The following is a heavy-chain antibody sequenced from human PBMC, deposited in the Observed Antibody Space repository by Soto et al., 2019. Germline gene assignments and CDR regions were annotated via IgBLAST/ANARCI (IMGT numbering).Heavy chain of an antibody. CDR1: GGSFSGYY. CDR3: AIGINYYDSSGYYRFDP. V-gene: IGHV4-34*01. J-gene: IGHJ5*02. D-gene: IGHD3-22*01. Sequence: PSETLSLTCAVYGGSFSGYYWSWIRHPPGKGLEWIGEINHSGSTNYNPSLKSRVTISVDTSKNQFSLKLSSVTAADTAVYYCAIGINYYDSSGYYRFDPWGQGTLVTVSS. CDR2: INHSGST.